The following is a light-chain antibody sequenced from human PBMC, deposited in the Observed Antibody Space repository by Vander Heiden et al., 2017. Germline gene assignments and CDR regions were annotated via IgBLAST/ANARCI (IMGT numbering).Light chain of an antibody. CDR3: CSYVGPNTFVV. CDR1: STYVGSYNL. Sequence: QSALTQPASVSGSPGQSITISCTGTSTYVGSYNLVSWYQQHPGKAPKLMSEEVSKRPSGVSNRFSGARSGNTASLTISGLQSEDEAQDYGCSYVGPNTFVVVGGGTKMTVL. CDR2: EVS. J-gene: IGLJ2*01. V-gene: IGLV2-23*02.